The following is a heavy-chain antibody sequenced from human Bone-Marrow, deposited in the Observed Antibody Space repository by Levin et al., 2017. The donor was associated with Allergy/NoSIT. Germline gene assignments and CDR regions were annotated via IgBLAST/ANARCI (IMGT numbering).Heavy chain of an antibody. CDR1: GYTFTSYG. D-gene: IGHD3-3*01. CDR2: ISAYNGNT. CDR3: ARDQTSVWSGYFLYYYGMDV. V-gene: IGHV1-18*01. Sequence: GASVKVSCKASGYTFTSYGISWVRQAPGQGLEWMGWISAYNGNTNYAQKLQGRVTMTTDTSTSTAYMELRSLRSDDTAVYYCARDQTSVWSGYFLYYYGMDVWGQGTTVTVSS. J-gene: IGHJ6*02.